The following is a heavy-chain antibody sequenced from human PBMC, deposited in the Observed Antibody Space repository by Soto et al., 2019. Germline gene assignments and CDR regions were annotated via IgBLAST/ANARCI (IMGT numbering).Heavy chain of an antibody. Sequence: GGSLRLSCTASGFTFGDYAMSWFRQAPGKGLEWVGFIRSKAYGGTTEYAASVKGRFTISRDDSKSIAYLQMNSLKTEDTAVYYCTRGRGYGGYGYNYYYYGMDVWGQGTTVTVSS. V-gene: IGHV3-49*03. CDR2: IRSKAYGGTT. CDR1: GFTFGDYA. D-gene: IGHD5-12*01. J-gene: IGHJ6*02. CDR3: TRGRGYGGYGYNYYYYGMDV.